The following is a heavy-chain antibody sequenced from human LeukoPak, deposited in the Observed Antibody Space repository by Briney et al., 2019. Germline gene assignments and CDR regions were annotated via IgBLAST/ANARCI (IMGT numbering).Heavy chain of an antibody. J-gene: IGHJ4*02. D-gene: IGHD4-17*01. V-gene: IGHV3-30*18. CDR3: AKDVRGDTVTTIDY. CDR2: ISYDGSNK. Sequence: GGSLILSCAASGFTFSNYAMRWVRQAPGKGLEWVAVISYDGSNKYYADSVKGRFTISRDNSKNTLYLQMNSLRAEDTAVYYCAKDVRGDTVTTIDYWGQGTLVTVSS. CDR1: GFTFSNYA.